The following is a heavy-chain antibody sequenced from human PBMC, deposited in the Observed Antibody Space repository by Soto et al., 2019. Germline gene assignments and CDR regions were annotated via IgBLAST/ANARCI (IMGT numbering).Heavy chain of an antibody. J-gene: IGHJ4*02. CDR3: GRDPRPTLYSSSWEGGY. V-gene: IGHV3-66*01. CDR2: IYSGGST. D-gene: IGHD6-13*01. CDR1: GFTVSSNY. Sequence: GGSLRLSCAASGFTVSSNYMSWVRQAPGKGLEWVSVIYSGGSTYYADSVKGRFTISRDNSKNTLYLQMNSLRAEDTAVYYCGRDPRPTLYSSSWEGGYWGQGTLVTVSS.